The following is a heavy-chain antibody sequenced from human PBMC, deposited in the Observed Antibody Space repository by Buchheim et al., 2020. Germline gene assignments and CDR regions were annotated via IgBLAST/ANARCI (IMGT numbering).Heavy chain of an antibody. CDR3: AKKGGGGDYVYFQH. CDR1: GFTFSSYG. Sequence: QVQLVESGGGVVQPGRSLRLSCAASGFTFSSYGMHWVRQAPGKGLEWVAFIRYDGSNKYYADSVKGRFTISRDNSKNTLYLQMNSLGAEDTAVYYCAKKGGGGDYVYFQHWGQGTL. CDR2: IRYDGSNK. V-gene: IGHV3-30*02. J-gene: IGHJ1*01. D-gene: IGHD4-17*01.